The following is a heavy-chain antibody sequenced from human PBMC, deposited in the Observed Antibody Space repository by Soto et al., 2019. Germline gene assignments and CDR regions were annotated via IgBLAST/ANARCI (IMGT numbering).Heavy chain of an antibody. CDR1: GGTFSMYA. CDR2: IIPIFGTA. J-gene: IGHJ5*02. Sequence: SVKVSCKASGGTFSMYAISGVRQAPGQGLEWMGGIIPIFGTANYAQKFQGRVTITADESTSTAYMELSSLRFEDTAVYYCARAIVGPTTTGWLDPWGQGTLVTV. CDR3: ARAIVGPTTTGWLDP. D-gene: IGHD1-26*01. V-gene: IGHV1-69*13.